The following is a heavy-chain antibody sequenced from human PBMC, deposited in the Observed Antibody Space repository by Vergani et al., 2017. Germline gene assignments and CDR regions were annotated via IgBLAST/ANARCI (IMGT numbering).Heavy chain of an antibody. CDR3: TLGPGNRGFDY. D-gene: IGHD1-14*01. V-gene: IGHV3-15*01. J-gene: IGHJ4*02. CDR2: IKSKTDGGTT. Sequence: EVQLVESGGGLVKPGGSLRLSCAASGFTFSNAWMSWVRQAPGKGLEWVGRIKSKTDGGTTDYAAPVKGRFTISRDDSKNTLYLQMNSLKTEDTAVYYCTLGPGNRGFDYWGQGTLVTVSS. CDR1: GFTFSNAW.